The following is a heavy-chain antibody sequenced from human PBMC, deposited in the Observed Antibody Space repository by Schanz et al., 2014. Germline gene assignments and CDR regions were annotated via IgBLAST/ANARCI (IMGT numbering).Heavy chain of an antibody. CDR3: AKDAAYYDSVIFPDH. CDR2: LSSDESRK. Sequence: VQLVESGGGLVQPGGSLRLSCAASGFTFDPYAMHWLRQSPGKGLEWVAVLSSDESRKFYADSEKGRFTISRDTSKNTLYLLLNSLRAEDTAIYFCAKDAAYYDSVIFPDHWGQGTLVTVSS. J-gene: IGHJ4*02. V-gene: IGHV3-30-3*01. CDR1: GFTFDPYA. D-gene: IGHD3-22*01.